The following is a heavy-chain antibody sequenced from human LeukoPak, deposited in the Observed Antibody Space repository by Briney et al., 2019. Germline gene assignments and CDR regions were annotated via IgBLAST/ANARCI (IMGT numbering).Heavy chain of an antibody. V-gene: IGHV1-8*01. CDR1: GYTFTSYD. CDR2: MNPNSGNT. D-gene: IGHD3-9*01. J-gene: IGHJ6*03. CDR3: AGSAEGYDILTGYSHYYYYMDV. Sequence: ASVKVSCKASGYTFTSYDINWVRQATGQGLEWMGWMNPNSGNTGYAQKFQGRATMTRNTSISTAYMELSSLRSEDTAVYYCAGSAEGYDILTGYSHYYYYMDVWGKGTTVTVSS.